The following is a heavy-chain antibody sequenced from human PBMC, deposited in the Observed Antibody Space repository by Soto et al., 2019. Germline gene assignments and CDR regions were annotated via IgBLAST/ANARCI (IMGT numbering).Heavy chain of an antibody. D-gene: IGHD1-26*01. CDR1: GFTLSDHY. V-gene: IGHV3-72*01. J-gene: IGHJ4*02. Sequence: HPGGSLRLSCVVSGFTLSDHYIDWVRQAPGKGLEWVGRTKNKAQRYTTEYAASVKGRFTLXXDXXXXXVXLQXXSLXTEDTAVYYCVRWDSGNPENWGQGTLVTVSS. CDR3: VRWDSGNPEN. CDR2: TKNKAQRYTT.